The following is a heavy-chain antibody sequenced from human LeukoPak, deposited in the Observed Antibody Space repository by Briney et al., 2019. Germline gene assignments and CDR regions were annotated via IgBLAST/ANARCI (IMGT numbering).Heavy chain of an antibody. CDR2: ISWNSGSI. D-gene: IGHD3-10*01. J-gene: IGHJ4*02. CDR1: GSTFDDYA. CDR3: AKDVGSGSYYYFDY. Sequence: PGRSLRLPCAASGSTFDDYAMHWVRQAPGKGLEWVSGISWNSGSIGYADSVKGRFTISRDNAKNSLYLQMNSLRAEDTALYYCAKDVGSGSYYYFDYWGQGTLVTVSS. V-gene: IGHV3-9*01.